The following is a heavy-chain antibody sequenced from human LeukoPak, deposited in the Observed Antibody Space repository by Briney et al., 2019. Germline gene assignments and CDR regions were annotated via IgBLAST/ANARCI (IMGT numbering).Heavy chain of an antibody. D-gene: IGHD5-18*01. CDR1: GFTFSSYA. V-gene: IGHV3-30*04. Sequence: GGSLRLSCAASGFTFSSYAMHWVRQAPGKGLEWVAVISYDGSNKYYADSVKGRFTISRDNSKNTLYLQMNSLRAEDTAVYYCARRAGYSYGSGWFDPWGQGTLVTVSS. J-gene: IGHJ5*02. CDR3: ARRAGYSYGSGWFDP. CDR2: ISYDGSNK.